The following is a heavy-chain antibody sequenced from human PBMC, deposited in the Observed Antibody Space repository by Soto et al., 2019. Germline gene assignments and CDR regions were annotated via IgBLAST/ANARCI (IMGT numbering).Heavy chain of an antibody. CDR1: GSALTELS. CDR2: SDREDGET. Sequence: QVRLIQSGTEVKKPGASVKVSCSLSGSALTELSLHWVRQAPGKGLEWMGCSDREDGETFYAQKFKGRLTMTEDTSTNTAYMELRSLVSEDTAVYYCTRGNWFDPWGQGTLVAVSS. J-gene: IGHJ5*02. CDR3: TRGNWFDP. V-gene: IGHV1-24*01.